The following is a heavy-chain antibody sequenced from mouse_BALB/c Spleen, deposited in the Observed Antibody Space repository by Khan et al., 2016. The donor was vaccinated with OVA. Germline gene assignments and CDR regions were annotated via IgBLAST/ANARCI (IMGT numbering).Heavy chain of an antibody. CDR1: GYSITSVYA. D-gene: IGHD3-3*01. V-gene: IGHV3-2*02. CDR3: VRGRAY. J-gene: IGHJ3*01. Sequence: QLRGPGPGLVKPSQSLSLTCTVTGYSITSVYAWNWIRQFPGNKLEWMGYISSMGRPIYIPSLKSRISITRDTSKNQFFLQLNSVTTEDTATYYCVRGRAYWGQGTLVTVSA. CDR2: ISSMGRP.